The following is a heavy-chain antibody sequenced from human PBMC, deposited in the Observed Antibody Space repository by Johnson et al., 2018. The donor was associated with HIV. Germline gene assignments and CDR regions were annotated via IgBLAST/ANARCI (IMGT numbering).Heavy chain of an antibody. V-gene: IGHV3-30-3*01. CDR2: ISHDGSNK. J-gene: IGHJ3*02. D-gene: IGHD5-24*01. Sequence: QVQLVESGGGVVQPGRSLRLSCAASGFTFSSMHWDRQAPGKGLEWVAVISHDGSNKYYADSVKGRFTISRDNSKNTLYLQMNSLRAEDTAVYYCARALEGDAFDIWGQGTMVTVSS. CDR3: ARALEGDAFDI. CDR1: GFTFSS.